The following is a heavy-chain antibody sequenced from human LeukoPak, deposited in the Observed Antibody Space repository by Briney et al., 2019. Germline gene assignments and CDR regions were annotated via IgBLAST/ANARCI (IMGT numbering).Heavy chain of an antibody. J-gene: IGHJ4*02. CDR1: GFTFSSYG. CDR3: AKDGGGYGGFDY. CDR2: IRYDGNNK. V-gene: IGHV3-30*02. D-gene: IGHD3-16*01. Sequence: GGSLRLSCAASGFTFSSYGMHWVRQAPGKGLEWVAFIRYDGNNKYYADSVKGRFTISRDNSKNTLYLQMNSLRAEDTAVYYCAKDGGGYGGFDYWGQGTLVTVSS.